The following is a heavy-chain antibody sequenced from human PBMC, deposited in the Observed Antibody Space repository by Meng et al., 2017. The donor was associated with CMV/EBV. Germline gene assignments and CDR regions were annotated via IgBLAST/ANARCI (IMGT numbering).Heavy chain of an antibody. Sequence: GSLRLSCAVYGGSFSGYYWSWIRQPPGEGLEWIGEINHSGSTNYNPSLKSRVTISVDTSKNQFSLKLSSVTAADTAVYYCARGFYWGQGTLVTVSS. CDR2: INHSGST. CDR3: ARGFY. V-gene: IGHV4-34*01. CDR1: GGSFSGYY. J-gene: IGHJ4*02.